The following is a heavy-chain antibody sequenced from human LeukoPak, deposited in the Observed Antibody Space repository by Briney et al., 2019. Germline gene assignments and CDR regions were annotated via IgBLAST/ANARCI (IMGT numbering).Heavy chain of an antibody. D-gene: IGHD3-22*01. CDR2: ISGSGGST. Sequence: GGSLRLSCAVSGFTFSTYAMTWVRQAPGKGLEWVSAISGSGGSTYYADSVKGRFTISRDNSKNTLYLQMNSLRAEDTAVYYCAKGSAYYYDSSGYLGYWGQGTLVTVSS. J-gene: IGHJ4*02. CDR3: AKGSAYYYDSSGYLGY. V-gene: IGHV3-23*01. CDR1: GFTFSTYA.